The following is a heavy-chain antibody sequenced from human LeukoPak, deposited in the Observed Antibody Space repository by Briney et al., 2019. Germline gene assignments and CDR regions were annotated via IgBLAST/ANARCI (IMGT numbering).Heavy chain of an antibody. D-gene: IGHD3-22*01. Sequence: PSETLSLTCTVSGGSISSYYWSWIRQPPGKGLEWIGYIYYSGSTNYNPSLKSRVTISVDTSKNQCSLKLSSVTAAETAVYYCARGNYDSSGYYYEIHFDYWGQGTLVTVSS. CDR2: IYYSGST. V-gene: IGHV4-59*01. CDR3: ARGNYDSSGYYYEIHFDY. J-gene: IGHJ4*02. CDR1: GGSISSYY.